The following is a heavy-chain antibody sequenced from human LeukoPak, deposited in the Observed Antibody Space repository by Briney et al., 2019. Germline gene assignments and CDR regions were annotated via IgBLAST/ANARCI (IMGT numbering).Heavy chain of an antibody. J-gene: IGHJ4*02. D-gene: IGHD3-16*01. CDR2: ISGSGGST. Sequence: PGGSLRLSCAASGFTFSSYAMSWVRQAPGKGLEWVSAISGSGGSTYYAGSVKGRFTISRDNSKNTLYLQMNSLRAEDTAVYYCAKDLYDYVWGSYVAYWGQGTLVTVSS. CDR1: GFTFSSYA. CDR3: AKDLYDYVWGSYVAY. V-gene: IGHV3-23*01.